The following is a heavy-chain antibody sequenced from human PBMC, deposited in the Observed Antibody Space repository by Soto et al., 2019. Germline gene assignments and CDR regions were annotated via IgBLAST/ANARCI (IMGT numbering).Heavy chain of an antibody. J-gene: IGHJ4*02. CDR2: ISSSGTTI. Sequence: SLRLSCAASGFTFSDYDMNWIRQARGKGLEWVSYISSSGTTIFYADSVKGRLTISRDNAKSSLYLQMNRLRAEDTAVYFCATHPKYWNLDYFDYWGQGTLAPVSS. CDR1: GFTFSDYD. D-gene: IGHD1-1*01. V-gene: IGHV3-11*01. CDR3: ATHPKYWNLDYFDY.